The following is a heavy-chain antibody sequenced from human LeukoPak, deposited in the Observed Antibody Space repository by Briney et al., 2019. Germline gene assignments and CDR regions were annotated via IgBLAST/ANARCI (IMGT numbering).Heavy chain of an antibody. J-gene: IGHJ4*02. CDR2: IYHSGST. D-gene: IGHD6-19*01. Sequence: PSETLSLTCAVSGYSISSGYYWGWMRQPPGKGLEWIGTIYHSGSTYYNPSLKSRVTISVDTSKNQFSLKLNSVTAADTAVYYCARVIGGWTKAPFDYWGQGTLVTVSS. CDR3: ARVIGGWTKAPFDY. V-gene: IGHV4-38-2*01. CDR1: GYSISSGYY.